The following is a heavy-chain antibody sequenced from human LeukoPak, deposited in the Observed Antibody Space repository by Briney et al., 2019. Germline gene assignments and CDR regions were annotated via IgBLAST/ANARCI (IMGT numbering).Heavy chain of an antibody. CDR2: ISSSSSYI. D-gene: IGHD3-10*01. CDR1: GFTFSSYS. J-gene: IGHJ4*02. CDR3: ARGTSMVRGANEDY. Sequence: GGSLRLSCAASGFTFSSYSMNWVRQAPGKGLEWVSSISSSSSYIYYADSVMGRFTISRDNAKNSLYLQMNSLRAEDTAVYYCARGTSMVRGANEDYWGQGTLVTVSS. V-gene: IGHV3-21*01.